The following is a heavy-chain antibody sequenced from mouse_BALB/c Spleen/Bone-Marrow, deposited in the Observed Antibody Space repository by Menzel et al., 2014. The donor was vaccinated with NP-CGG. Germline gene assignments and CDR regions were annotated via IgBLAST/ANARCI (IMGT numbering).Heavy chain of an antibody. CDR3: ARLNYYGNLFV. J-gene: IGHJ1*01. V-gene: IGHV4-1*02. D-gene: IGHD1-1*01. CDR1: GFDFSRYW. CDR2: INPDSNTI. Sequence: EVKLVESGGGLVQPGGSLKFSCAASGFDFSRYWMSWVRQVPGKGLEWIGEINPDSNTINYTPSLKDKFIISRDNAKNTLYLQMSKVRSEDTALYYCARLNYYGNLFVWGAGTTVTVSS.